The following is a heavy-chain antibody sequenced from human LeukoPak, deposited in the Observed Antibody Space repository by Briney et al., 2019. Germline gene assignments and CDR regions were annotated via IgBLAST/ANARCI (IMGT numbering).Heavy chain of an antibody. CDR1: GGTFRTYA. V-gene: IGHV1-69*01. CDR3: ARGLGDSSGYYYSDY. D-gene: IGHD3-22*01. CDR2: ITPIFGTG. Sequence: SVKVSCKTSGGTFRTYAISWVRQAPGQGLEWMGGITPIFGTGNYAQKFQGRVTITADESTSTAYMELSSLRSEDTAVYYCARGLGDSSGYYYSDYWGQGTLVTVSS. J-gene: IGHJ4*02.